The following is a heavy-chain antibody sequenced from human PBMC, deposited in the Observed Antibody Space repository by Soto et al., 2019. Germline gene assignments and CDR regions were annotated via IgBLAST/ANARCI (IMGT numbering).Heavy chain of an antibody. V-gene: IGHV3-23*01. CDR2: ISGSGGST. J-gene: IGHJ4*02. D-gene: IGHD3-22*01. CDR1: GFTFSSYA. Sequence: LRLSCAASGFTFSSYAMSWVRQAPGKGLEWVSAISGSGGSTYYADSVKGRFTISRDNSKNTMYLQMNSLRAEDTAVYYCAKDYNYYDSSGLDYLGQGTMVTVSS. CDR3: AKDYNYYDSSGLDY.